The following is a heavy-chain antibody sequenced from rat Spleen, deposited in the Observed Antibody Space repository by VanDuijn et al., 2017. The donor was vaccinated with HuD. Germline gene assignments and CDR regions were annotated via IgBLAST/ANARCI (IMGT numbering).Heavy chain of an antibody. CDR2: ISPGGGNT. D-gene: IGHD1-11*01. V-gene: IGHV5-25*01. CDR1: GFTLSDSY. CDR3: ARHGGYVYYFDY. Sequence: EVQLVESGGGLVQPGRSLKLSCAASGFTLSDSYMAWVRQAPKKGLEWVASISPGGGNTYYRDSVKGRFTISRDNAKSTLYLQMDSLRSEDTATYYCARHGGYVYYFDYWGQGVMVTVSS. J-gene: IGHJ2*01.